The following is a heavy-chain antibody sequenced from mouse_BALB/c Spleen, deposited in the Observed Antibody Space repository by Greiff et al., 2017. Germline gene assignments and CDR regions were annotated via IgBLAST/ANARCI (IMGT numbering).Heavy chain of an antibody. J-gene: IGHJ2*01. Sequence: EVKLVESGAELVKPGASVKLSCTASGFNIKDTYMHWVKQRPEQGLEWIGRIDPANGNTKYDPKFQGKATITADTSSNTAYLQLSSLTSEDTAVYYCARGILRYFDYWGQGTTLTVSS. D-gene: IGHD1-1*01. V-gene: IGHV14-3*02. CDR2: IDPANGNT. CDR3: ARGILRYFDY. CDR1: GFNIKDTY.